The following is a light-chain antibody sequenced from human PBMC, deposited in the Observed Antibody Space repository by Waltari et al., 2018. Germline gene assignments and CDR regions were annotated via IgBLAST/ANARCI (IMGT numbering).Light chain of an antibody. CDR3: QQHGASPFT. Sequence: EVVLTQSPGTLSLSPGERATLSCRASQSFGKSLAWYHHKFGQPPRLLIYDISTRAVGVPDRFSGSGSGTDFTLTISRLESEDFAVYYCQQHGASPFTFGPGTRVDLK. J-gene: IGKJ3*01. CDR2: DIS. CDR1: QSFGKS. V-gene: IGKV3-20*01.